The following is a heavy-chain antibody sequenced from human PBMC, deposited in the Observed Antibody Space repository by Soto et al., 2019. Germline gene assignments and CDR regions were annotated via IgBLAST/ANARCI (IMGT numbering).Heavy chain of an antibody. J-gene: IGHJ4*02. CDR3: ANPIPCGGDCYVPLDY. Sequence: GGSLRLSCAASGFAFDNYPMNWVRQAPGKGLEWVSAIRGSGGRTFYADSVQGRLTISRDNSKNTLYLHMSSLRAEDTAVYYCANPIPCGGDCYVPLDYWGPGTLVTVS. V-gene: IGHV3-23*01. CDR2: IRGSGGRT. CDR1: GFAFDNYP. D-gene: IGHD2-21*02.